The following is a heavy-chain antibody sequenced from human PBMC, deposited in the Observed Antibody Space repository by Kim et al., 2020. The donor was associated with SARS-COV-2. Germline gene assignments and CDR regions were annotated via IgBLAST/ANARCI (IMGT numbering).Heavy chain of an antibody. CDR2: INHSGST. CDR1: GGSFSGYY. V-gene: IGHV4-34*01. D-gene: IGHD6-19*01. CDR3: CLLPSSGWYPFYY. J-gene: IGHJ4*02. Sequence: SETLSLTCAVYGGSFSGYYWSWIRQPPGKGLEWIGEINHSGSTNYNPSLKSRVTISVDTSKNQFSLKLSSVTAADTAVYYCCLLPSSGWYPFYYWGQGTL.